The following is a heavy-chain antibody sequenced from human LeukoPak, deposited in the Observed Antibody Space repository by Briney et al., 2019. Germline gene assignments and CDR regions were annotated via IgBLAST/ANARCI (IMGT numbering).Heavy chain of an antibody. CDR3: ARGYSYGIDYYFDF. CDR2: IYYSGST. J-gene: IGHJ4*02. CDR1: GGSISSYF. Sequence: SETLSLTCTVSGGSISSYFWSWIRQPPGRGLEWIGYIYYSGSTNYSPSLKRRVTISVDTSKNQFSLKLSSVTAADTAVYYCARGYSYGIDYYFDFWGQGTLVTVSS. V-gene: IGHV4-59*08. D-gene: IGHD5-18*01.